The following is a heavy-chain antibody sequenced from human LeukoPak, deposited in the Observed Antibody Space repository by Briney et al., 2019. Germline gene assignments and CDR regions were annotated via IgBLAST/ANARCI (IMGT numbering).Heavy chain of an antibody. Sequence: SETLSLTCTVSGGSISSGGYYWSWIRQHPGKGLEWIGYIYYSGSTYYNPSLKSRVTISVDTSKNQFSLKLSSVTAADTAVYYCARGISYSLRFLASNYFGYWGQGTLVTVPS. CDR2: IYYSGST. CDR1: GGSISSGGYY. CDR3: ARGISYSLRFLASNYFGY. J-gene: IGHJ4*02. V-gene: IGHV4-31*03. D-gene: IGHD3-3*01.